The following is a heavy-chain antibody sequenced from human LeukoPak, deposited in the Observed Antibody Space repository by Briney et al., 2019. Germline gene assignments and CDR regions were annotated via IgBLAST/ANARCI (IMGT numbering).Heavy chain of an antibody. CDR3: ARGRYYYDSSGPLGRLDY. CDR2: IYYSGST. Sequence: SETLSLTCTVSGGSISSSSYYWGWIRQPPGKGLEWIGSIYYSGSTYYNPSLKSRVTISVDTSKNQFSLKLSSVTAADMAVYYCARGRYYYDSSGPLGRLDYWGQGTLVTVSS. CDR1: GGSISSSSYY. D-gene: IGHD3-22*01. V-gene: IGHV4-39*07. J-gene: IGHJ4*02.